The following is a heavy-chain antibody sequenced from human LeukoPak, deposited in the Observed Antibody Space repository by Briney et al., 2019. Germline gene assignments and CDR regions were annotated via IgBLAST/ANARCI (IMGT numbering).Heavy chain of an antibody. Sequence: PGRSLRLSCAASGFTFSSYGMHWVRQAPGKGLEGVAVIWYDGSNKYYADSVKGRFTISRDNSKNTLYLQMNNLRAEDTAVYYCARDYGSSWYEQSWFDPWGQGTLVTVSS. CDR2: IWYDGSNK. CDR1: GFTFSSYG. J-gene: IGHJ5*02. V-gene: IGHV3-33*01. D-gene: IGHD6-13*01. CDR3: ARDYGSSWYEQSWFDP.